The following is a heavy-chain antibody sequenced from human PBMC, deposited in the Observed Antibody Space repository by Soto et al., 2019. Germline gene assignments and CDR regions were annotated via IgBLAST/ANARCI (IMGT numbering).Heavy chain of an antibody. CDR3: TRPNGGDHAFDI. CDR2: IYYSGST. CDR1: GGSISNGGYY. J-gene: IGHJ3*02. V-gene: IGHV4-61*08. Sequence: SETLSLTCNVSGGSISNGGYYWSWIRQHPGKGLECIGYIYYSGSTDYNPSLNSRVTISMYTSKSQISLKMSSVTAADTSVYYCTRPNGGDHAFDIWGPGTMVTVSS. D-gene: IGHD2-21*02.